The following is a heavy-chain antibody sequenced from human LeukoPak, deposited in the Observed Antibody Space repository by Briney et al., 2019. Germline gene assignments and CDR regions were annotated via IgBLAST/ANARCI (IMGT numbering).Heavy chain of an antibody. V-gene: IGHV1-2*02. J-gene: IGHJ4*02. CDR2: LRGDTGDT. Sequence: ASVTVSCKTSGYMVSDYYMHWVRQAPGQGLEWMGWLRGDTGDTDSPQKFKGRVTMTRDTATNKAYMQLSRLTYDDTAIYFCARVRYNACDYWGQGTLVTVSS. CDR3: ARVRYNACDY. CDR1: GYMVSDYY. D-gene: IGHD1-1*01.